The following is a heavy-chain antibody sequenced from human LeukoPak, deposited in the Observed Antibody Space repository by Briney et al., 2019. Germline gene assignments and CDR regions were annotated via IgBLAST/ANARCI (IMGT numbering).Heavy chain of an antibody. Sequence: SETLSLTCTVSGGSISSGGYYWSWIRQHPGKGLEWIGYIYYSGSTYYNPSLKSRVTISVDTSKNQFSLKLSSVTAADTVVYYCARATTVATFDYWGQGTLVTVSS. D-gene: IGHD4-17*01. CDR3: ARATTVATFDY. J-gene: IGHJ4*02. CDR2: IYYSGST. CDR1: GGSISSGGYY. V-gene: IGHV4-31*03.